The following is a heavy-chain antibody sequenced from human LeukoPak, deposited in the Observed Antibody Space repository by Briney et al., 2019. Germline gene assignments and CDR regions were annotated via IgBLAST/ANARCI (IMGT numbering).Heavy chain of an antibody. V-gene: IGHV3-23*01. CDR3: AKRSSYDDSGYYSDY. D-gene: IGHD3-22*01. CDR2: INGPGGST. J-gene: IGHJ4*02. CDR1: GFTFRSFG. Sequence: GALRLSCAASGFTFRSFGMNWVRQAPGKGLEWVSSINGPGGSTYYSPSVRGRFTVSRDNSRSTLYLQLNDLRIEDTAVYFCAKRSSYDDSGYYSDYWGQGTLVTVSS.